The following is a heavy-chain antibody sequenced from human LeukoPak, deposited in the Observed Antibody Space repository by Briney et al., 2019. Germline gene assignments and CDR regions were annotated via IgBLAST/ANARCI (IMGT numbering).Heavy chain of an antibody. J-gene: IGHJ4*02. D-gene: IGHD5-18*01. CDR2: INPNGGGT. V-gene: IGHV1-2*06. CDR3: ARIYSYDYYFDY. Sequence: ASVKVSCKASGYTFTDYYMHWVRQAPGQGLGWMGRINPNGGGTNYAQKFQGRVTVTWDTSISTAYMELSGLRSDDTAIYYCARIYSYDYYFDYWGQGTLVTVSS. CDR1: GYTFTDYY.